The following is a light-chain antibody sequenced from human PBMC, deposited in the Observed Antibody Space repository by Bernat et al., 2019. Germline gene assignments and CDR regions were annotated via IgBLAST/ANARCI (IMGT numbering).Light chain of an antibody. J-gene: IGLJ1*01. V-gene: IGLV1-44*01. CDR1: SSNIGSNT. Sequence: QSVLTQPPSASGTPGQRVTISCSGRSSNIGSNTVNWYQQLPGTAPKLLMYNNNQRPSGVPDRFSGSKSGTSASLAIYGLQSEDEADYYCSAWDDSLTSHVFGTGTKVTVL. CDR3: SAWDDSLTSHV. CDR2: NNN.